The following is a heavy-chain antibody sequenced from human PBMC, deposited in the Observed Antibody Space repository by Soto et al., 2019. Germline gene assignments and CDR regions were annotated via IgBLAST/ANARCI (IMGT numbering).Heavy chain of an antibody. CDR2: IYHGRST. Sequence: SSETLSLTCAVSGYSISSGYYWGWLRQPPGKGLEWIGSIYHGRSTYYNPSLNSRATLSIDMTNNHVSLILNSVTAADTAVYYCARVGPWVPYYYDSSPYTFENWFDPWGQGTLVTVSS. CDR1: GYSISSGYY. V-gene: IGHV4-38-2*01. CDR3: ARVGPWVPYYYDSSPYTFENWFDP. J-gene: IGHJ5*02. D-gene: IGHD3-22*01.